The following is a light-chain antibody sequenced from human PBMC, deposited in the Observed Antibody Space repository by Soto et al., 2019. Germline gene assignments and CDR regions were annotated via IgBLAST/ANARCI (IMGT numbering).Light chain of an antibody. CDR3: AAWDDSLNGPV. CDR1: SSNIAGNT. Sequence: QSVLTQPPSASGTPGQRVTISCSGSSSNIAGNTVHWYQQLPGTAPHLLIYSDNQRPSGVPDRFSGSKSGTSASLAISGLQSEDEADYYCAAWDDSLNGPVFGGGTKVTVL. J-gene: IGLJ3*02. V-gene: IGLV1-44*01. CDR2: SDN.